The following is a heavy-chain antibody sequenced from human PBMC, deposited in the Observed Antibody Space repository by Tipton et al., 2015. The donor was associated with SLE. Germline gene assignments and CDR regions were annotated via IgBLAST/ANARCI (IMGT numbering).Heavy chain of an antibody. CDR3: ARRASAYYDFDS. J-gene: IGHJ4*02. CDR1: GYSITSGSY. D-gene: IGHD3-22*01. CDR2: IYHSGNT. V-gene: IGHV4-38-2*01. Sequence: TLSLTCDVSGYSITSGSYWGWIRQPPGMGLEWIGSIYHSGNTYYKPSLKSRVTISVDTSKNQFSLKLTSVTAADTAVYYCARRASAYYDFDSWGQGTLVTVSS.